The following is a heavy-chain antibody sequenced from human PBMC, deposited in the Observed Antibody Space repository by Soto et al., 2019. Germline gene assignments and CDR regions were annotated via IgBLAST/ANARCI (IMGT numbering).Heavy chain of an antibody. Sequence: EVQLLESGGGLVQPGGSLRLSCAASGFTFSSYAMSWVRQAPGKGLEWVSAISGSGGSTFYADSVKGRFTISRDNSKNTLYLQMHSLRAEDTAVYYCAQQTSGTYDYWGQGTLVTVSS. CDR1: GFTFSSYA. CDR3: AQQTSGTYDY. D-gene: IGHD1-26*01. V-gene: IGHV3-23*01. J-gene: IGHJ4*02. CDR2: ISGSGGST.